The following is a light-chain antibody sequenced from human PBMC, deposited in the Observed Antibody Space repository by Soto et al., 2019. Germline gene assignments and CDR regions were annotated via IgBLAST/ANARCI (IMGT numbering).Light chain of an antibody. CDR1: QSVSNN. CDR2: GSS. J-gene: IGKJ5*01. Sequence: EIVMTQSPATKSVPLVEGDTLSCSASQSVSNNLVWYQQKPGQAPRLLMYGSSIRATGIPARFSGSVSGTEFTLTISSLQSEDLAVYYCQQHNNWPPITVGQGTRREIK. V-gene: IGKV3-15*01. CDR3: QQHNNWPPIT.